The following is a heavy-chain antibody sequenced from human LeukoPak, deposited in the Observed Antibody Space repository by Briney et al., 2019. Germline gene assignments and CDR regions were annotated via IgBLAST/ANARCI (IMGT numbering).Heavy chain of an antibody. CDR2: ISGSGGST. D-gene: IGHD3-10*01. CDR3: AKDRGYSVEPNWFDP. CDR1: GFTFSSYA. Sequence: GGSLRLSCAASGFTFSSYAMSWVRQAPGKGLEWASAISGSGGSTYYADSVKGRFTISRDNSKNTLYLQMNSLRAEDTAVYYCAKDRGYSVEPNWFDPWGQGTLVTVSS. V-gene: IGHV3-23*01. J-gene: IGHJ5*02.